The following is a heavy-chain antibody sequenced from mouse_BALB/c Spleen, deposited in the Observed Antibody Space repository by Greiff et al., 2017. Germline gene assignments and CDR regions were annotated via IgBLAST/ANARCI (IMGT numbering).Heavy chain of an antibody. J-gene: IGHJ2*01. D-gene: IGHD1-1*01. V-gene: IGHV1-12*01. CDR2: IYPGNGDT. Sequence: LQQPGAELVKPGASVKMSCKASGYTFTSYNMHWVKQTPGQGLEWIGAIYPGNGDTSYNQKFKGKATLTADKSSSTAYMQLSSLTSEDSAVYYCARWGTTEFDDWGQGTTLTVSS. CDR1: GYTFTSYN. CDR3: ARWGTTEFDD.